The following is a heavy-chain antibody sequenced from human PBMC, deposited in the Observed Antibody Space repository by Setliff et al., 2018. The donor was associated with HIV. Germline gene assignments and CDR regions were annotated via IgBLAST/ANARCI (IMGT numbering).Heavy chain of an antibody. J-gene: IGHJ4*02. CDR1: GGSITTGTYY. Sequence: SETLSLTCTVFGGSITTGTYYWGWIRQSPGKGLEWIGTRISDSATTSVNPSLKSRITMSIDTSKNQFSLKLNSVTAADTAVYFCARASRWGSIPFDYWGQGTLVTVSS. D-gene: IGHD2-21*01. V-gene: IGHV4-39*07. CDR3: ARASRWGSIPFDY. CDR2: RISDSATT.